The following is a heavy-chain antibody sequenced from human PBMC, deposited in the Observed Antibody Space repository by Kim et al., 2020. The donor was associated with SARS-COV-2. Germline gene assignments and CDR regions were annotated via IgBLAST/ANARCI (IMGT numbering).Heavy chain of an antibody. CDR1: GGSISSSSYY. J-gene: IGHJ4*02. D-gene: IGHD6-19*01. CDR3: ARHAGYSSGWYMSY. CDR2: IYYSGST. V-gene: IGHV4-39*01. Sequence: SETLSLTCTVSGGSISSSSYYWGWIRQPPGKGLEWIGSIYYSGSTYYNPSLKSRVTISVDTSKNQFSLKLSSVTAADTAVYYCARHAGYSSGWYMSYWGQGTLVTVSS.